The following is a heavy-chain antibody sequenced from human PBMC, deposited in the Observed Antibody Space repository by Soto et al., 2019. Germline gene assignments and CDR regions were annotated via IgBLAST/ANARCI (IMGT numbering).Heavy chain of an antibody. CDR1: GYRITNCW. D-gene: IGHD3-10*01. J-gene: IGHJ6*02. V-gene: IGHV5-51*07. CDR3: AARVGSSPLYYYGVDV. Sequence: GESLKLSCSGSGYRITNCWIGWVHQIPRNGLEGMGIIDPGDSDTRYSPSFQGQVTISVDKSISTAYLQWSSLKASDTAMYYCAARVGSSPLYYYGVDVWGQGTTVTVSS. CDR2: IDPGDSDT.